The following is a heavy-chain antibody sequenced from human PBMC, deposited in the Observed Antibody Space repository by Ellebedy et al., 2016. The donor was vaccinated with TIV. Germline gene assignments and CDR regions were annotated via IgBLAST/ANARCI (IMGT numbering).Heavy chain of an antibody. V-gene: IGHV4-34*01. CDR2: INHSGST. CDR3: ARRLGNSAAPVDS. D-gene: IGHD4-23*01. CDR1: GGSFSGYY. J-gene: IGHJ4*02. Sequence: SETLSLXXAVYGGSFSGYYWSWIRQPPGKGLEWIGEINHSGSTNYNPSLKSRVTISVDTSKNQFSLKLSSVTAADTAVYYCARRLGNSAAPVDSWGQGTMVTVSS.